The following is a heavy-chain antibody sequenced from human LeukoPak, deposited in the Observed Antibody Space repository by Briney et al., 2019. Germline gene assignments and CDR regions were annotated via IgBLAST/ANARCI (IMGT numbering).Heavy chain of an antibody. CDR2: ISWNSGNI. D-gene: IGHD3-22*01. J-gene: IGHJ4*02. CDR3: TKGSYYDSRGYFDY. V-gene: IGHV3-9*01. Sequence: GGSLRLSCAASGFTFDDYAMYWVRQAPVKGLEWVSGISWNSGNIGYADSVKGRFTISRDNAKNSLYLQMDSLRAEDTALYYCTKGSYYDSRGYFDYWGQGILVTVSS. CDR1: GFTFDDYA.